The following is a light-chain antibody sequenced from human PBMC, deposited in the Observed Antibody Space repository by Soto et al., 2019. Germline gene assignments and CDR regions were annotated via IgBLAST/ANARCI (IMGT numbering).Light chain of an antibody. V-gene: IGKV3-20*01. CDR2: GAS. CDR3: QQYGSSPGYT. CDR1: QSVSSSY. Sequence: EIVLTQSPGTLSLSPGERATLSCRASQSVSSSYLAWYQQKPGQAPRLLIYGASSRATGIPDRFSGSGSGTDFTLTISRLEPEDFAVYYCQQYGSSPGYTFFQGTKLEIK. J-gene: IGKJ2*01.